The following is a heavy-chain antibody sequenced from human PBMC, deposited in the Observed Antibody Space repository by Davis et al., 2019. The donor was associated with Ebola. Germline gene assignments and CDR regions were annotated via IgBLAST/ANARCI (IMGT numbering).Heavy chain of an antibody. J-gene: IGHJ6*02. D-gene: IGHD1-26*01. V-gene: IGHV4-4*07. Sequence: PSETLSLTCTVSGGSISSYFWSWVRQPAGQGLEWIGRIYTTGSTNYNPSLKSRVTMSVDTSKNQFSLNLRSVTAADTAVYYCARDRLGAGYYGMDVWGQGTTVTVSS. CDR3: ARDRLGAGYYGMDV. CDR2: IYTTGST. CDR1: GGSISSYF.